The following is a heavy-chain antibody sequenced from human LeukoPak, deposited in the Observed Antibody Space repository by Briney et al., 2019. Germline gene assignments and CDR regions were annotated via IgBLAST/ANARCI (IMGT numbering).Heavy chain of an antibody. Sequence: GGSLRLSCAASGFAFSNYGLHWVRQAPGKGLAGVAVIWYDGSNKYYADSVKGRFTISRDDSKNTLYLQMNSLRAEDTAVYYCARDDYFDYWGQGTLVTVSS. V-gene: IGHV3-33*01. CDR3: ARDDYFDY. CDR2: IWYDGSNK. CDR1: GFAFSNYG. J-gene: IGHJ4*02.